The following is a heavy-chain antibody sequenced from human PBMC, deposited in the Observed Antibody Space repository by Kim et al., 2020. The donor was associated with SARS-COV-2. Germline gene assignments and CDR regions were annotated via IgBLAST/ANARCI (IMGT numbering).Heavy chain of an antibody. J-gene: IGHJ4*02. Sequence: SETLSLTCTVSGGSISSYYWSWIRQPPGKGLEWIGYIYYSGSTNYNPSLKSRVTISVDTSKNQFSLKLSSVTAADTAVYYCARGGRWLQLRPPDYWGQGTLVTVSS. CDR2: IYYSGST. V-gene: IGHV4-59*01. CDR3: ARGGRWLQLRPPDY. D-gene: IGHD5-12*01. CDR1: GGSISSYY.